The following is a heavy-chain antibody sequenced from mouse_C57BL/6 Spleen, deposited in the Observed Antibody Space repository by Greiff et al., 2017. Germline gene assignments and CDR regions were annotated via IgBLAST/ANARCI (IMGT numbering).Heavy chain of an antibody. CDR3: AKCYDYDEGAWFAY. D-gene: IGHD2-4*01. CDR1: GYSFTDYN. Sequence: LVEPGASVKISCKASGYSFTDYNMNWVKQSNGKSLEWIGVINPNYGTTSYNQKFKGKATLTVDQSSSTAYMQLNSLTSEDSAVYYCAKCYDYDEGAWFAYWGQGTLVTVSA. CDR2: INPNYGTT. J-gene: IGHJ3*01. V-gene: IGHV1-39*01.